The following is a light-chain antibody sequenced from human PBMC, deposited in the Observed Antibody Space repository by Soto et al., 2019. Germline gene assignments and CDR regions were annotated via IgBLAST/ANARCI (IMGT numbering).Light chain of an antibody. J-gene: IGKJ1*01. V-gene: IGKV1-5*03. CDR3: QQYNGT. Sequence: DIPMTQSPSTLSASVGDRVTITCRASQSISSWLAWYQQKPGKAPNLLIYKASRLESGVPSRFSGSGSGTEFTLTISSLQPDDFATYYCQQYNGTFGQGTKVEIK. CDR2: KAS. CDR1: QSISSW.